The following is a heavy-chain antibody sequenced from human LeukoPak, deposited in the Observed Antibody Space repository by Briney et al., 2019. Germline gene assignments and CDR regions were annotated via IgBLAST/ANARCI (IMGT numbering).Heavy chain of an antibody. Sequence: GVTLRLSCVASGFTFRNYAMNWVRQAPGKGLERVSAIGSSDGKTYYADSVQGRFTISRDISKNTLYLHMKSQRAEDTAVYYCAYDGPNWGSYFDYWGQGILVTVSS. V-gene: IGHV3-23*01. D-gene: IGHD7-27*01. CDR2: IGSSDGKT. J-gene: IGHJ4*02. CDR3: AYDGPNWGSYFDY. CDR1: GFTFRNYA.